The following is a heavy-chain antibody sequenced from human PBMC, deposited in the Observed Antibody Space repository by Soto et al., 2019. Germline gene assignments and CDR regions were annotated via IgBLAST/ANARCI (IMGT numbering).Heavy chain of an antibody. J-gene: IGHJ4*02. D-gene: IGHD3-22*01. V-gene: IGHV1-69*13. CDR2: IIPIFGTA. CDR1: GGTFSSYA. CDR3: ARTDSSGYHPLDY. Sequence: SVKVSCKASGGTFSSYAISWVRQAPGQGLEWMGGIIPIFGTANYAQKFQGRVTITADESTSTAYMELSSLRSEDTAVYYCARTDSSGYHPLDYWGQGTLVTVSS.